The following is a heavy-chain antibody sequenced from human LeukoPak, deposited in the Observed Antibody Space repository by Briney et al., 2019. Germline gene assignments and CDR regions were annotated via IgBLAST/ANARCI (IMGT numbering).Heavy chain of an antibody. D-gene: IGHD3-16*01. CDR3: ARSPSGEPTN. Sequence: GGSLRLSCAASGVTVSSNYMSWVRQAPGKGLEWVSVLYGGGSTYYADSVKGRFTISRDNSKNTLYLQMNSLRAEDTAVYYCARSPSGEPTNWGQGTLVTVSS. CDR1: GVTVSSNY. J-gene: IGHJ4*02. V-gene: IGHV3-53*01. CDR2: LYGGGST.